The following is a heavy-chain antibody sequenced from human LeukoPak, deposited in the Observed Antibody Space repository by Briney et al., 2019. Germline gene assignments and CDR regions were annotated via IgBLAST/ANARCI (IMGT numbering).Heavy chain of an antibody. J-gene: IGHJ6*03. CDR1: VVSICAYY. CDR3: ARVILGSSSWLYYYYMDV. CDR2: IYYSGSS. V-gene: IGHV4-59*01. D-gene: IGHD6-13*01. Sequence: TSETLSLTSAVSVVSICAYYWSWLPQPPGQELEGMGYIYYSGSSNYNPSLKSRVTISVDTSKNQFSLKLSSVTAADTAAYYCARVILGSSSWLYYYYMDVWGKGTTVTVS.